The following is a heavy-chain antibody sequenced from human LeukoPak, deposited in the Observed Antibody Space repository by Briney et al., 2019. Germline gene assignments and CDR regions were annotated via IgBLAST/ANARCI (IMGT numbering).Heavy chain of an antibody. J-gene: IGHJ4*02. CDR1: GDSISNYY. Sequence: SETLSLTCTVSGDSISNYYWSWIRQPPGKGLEWIGYIYYSGSTNYNPSLKSRVTISVDTSKNQFSLKLSSVTAADTAVYYCARARDDYGDSWGFDYWGQGTLVTVSS. CDR3: ARARDDYGDSWGFDY. D-gene: IGHD4-17*01. CDR2: IYYSGST. V-gene: IGHV4-59*01.